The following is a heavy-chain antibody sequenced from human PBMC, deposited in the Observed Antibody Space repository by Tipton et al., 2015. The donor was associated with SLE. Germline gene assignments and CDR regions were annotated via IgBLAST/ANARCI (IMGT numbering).Heavy chain of an antibody. D-gene: IGHD4-11*01. V-gene: IGHV4-59*01. J-gene: IGHJ6*03. CDR1: GGSISSLS. CDR3: ARAGTYSNFYYYHDMDV. CDR2: IFYTGST. Sequence: LRLSCTVSGGSISSLSWSWIRQPPGKRLEWIGYIFYTGSTNYNPSLKSRVAMSVDMSKNQFSLKLTSVTAADTAVYYCARAGTYSNFYYYHDMDVWGEGTPVTVSS.